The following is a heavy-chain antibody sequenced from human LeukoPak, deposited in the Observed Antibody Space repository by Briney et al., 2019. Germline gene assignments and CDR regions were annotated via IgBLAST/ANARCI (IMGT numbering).Heavy chain of an antibody. Sequence: PGGSLRLSCAASGFTFSSYAMHWVRQAPGKGLEWVAVISYDGSNKYYADSVKGRFTISRDNSKNTLYLQMNSLRAEDTAVYYCASQLRLGELKDYWGQGTLVTVSS. CDR3: ASQLRLGELKDY. D-gene: IGHD3-16*01. CDR2: ISYDGSNK. CDR1: GFTFSSYA. V-gene: IGHV3-30-3*01. J-gene: IGHJ4*02.